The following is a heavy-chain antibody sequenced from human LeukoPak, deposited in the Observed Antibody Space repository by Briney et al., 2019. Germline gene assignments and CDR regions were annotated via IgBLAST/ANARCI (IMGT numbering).Heavy chain of an antibody. CDR2: ISSSGSTI. CDR3: AREPRGAALSYGMDV. J-gene: IGHJ6*02. CDR1: GFTFSSYE. V-gene: IGHV3-48*03. Sequence: GGSLRLYCAASGFTFSSYEMNWVRQAPGKGLEWVSYISSSGSTIYYADSVKGRFTISRDNAKNSLYLQMNSLRAEDTAVYYCAREPRGAALSYGMDVWGQGTTVTVSS. D-gene: IGHD6-6*01.